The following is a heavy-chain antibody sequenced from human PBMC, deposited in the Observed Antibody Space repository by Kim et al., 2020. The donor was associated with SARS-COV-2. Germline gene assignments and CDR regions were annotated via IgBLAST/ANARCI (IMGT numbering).Heavy chain of an antibody. V-gene: IGHV1-18*01. J-gene: IGHJ6*02. CDR3: ARDRYGGNSLYWESYYYYGMDV. Sequence: ASVKVSCKASGYTFTSYGISWVRQAPGQGLEWMGWISAYNGNTNYAQKLQGRVTMTTDTSTSTAYMELRSLRSDDTAVYYCARDRYGGNSLYWESYYYYGMDVWGQGTTVTVSS. CDR1: GYTFTSYG. D-gene: IGHD3-16*02. CDR2: ISAYNGNT.